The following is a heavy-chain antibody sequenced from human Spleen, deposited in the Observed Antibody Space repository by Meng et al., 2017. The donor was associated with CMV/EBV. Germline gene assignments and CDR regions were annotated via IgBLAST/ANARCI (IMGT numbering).Heavy chain of an antibody. CDR3: ARTDYYDSGGPL. CDR2: ISSSGSTI. V-gene: IGHV3-11*04. Sequence: GGSLRLSCAASGFTFSDYYMSWIRQAPGKGLEWVSYISSSGSTIYYADSAQGRFIISRDDAKNSLYLQMSSLRAEDTAIYYCARTDYYDSGGPLWGRGTLVTVSS. J-gene: IGHJ4*02. CDR1: GFTFSDYY. D-gene: IGHD3-22*01.